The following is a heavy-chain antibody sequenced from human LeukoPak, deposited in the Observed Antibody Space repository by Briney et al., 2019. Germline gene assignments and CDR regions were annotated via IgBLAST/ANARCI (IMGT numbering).Heavy chain of an antibody. D-gene: IGHD5-18*01. V-gene: IGHV4-34*01. CDR2: INHSGST. CDR1: GGSFSGYY. J-gene: IGHJ4*02. Sequence: SETLSLTCAVYGGSFSGYYWSWIRQPPGKGLELIGEINHSGSTNYNPSLKSRVTISVDTSKNQFSLKLSSVTAADTAVYYCARDIQLGYWGQGTLVTVSS. CDR3: ARDIQLGY.